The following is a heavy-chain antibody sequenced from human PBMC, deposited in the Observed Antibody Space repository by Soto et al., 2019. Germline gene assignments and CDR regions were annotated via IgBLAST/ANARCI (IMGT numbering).Heavy chain of an antibody. CDR2: IYYSGST. CDR1: GGSVSSGSYY. V-gene: IGHV4-61*01. CDR3: ARGGVGSIVVVPAAMREHYYYGMDV. Sequence: SETLSLTCTVSGGSVSSGSYYWSWIRQPPGKGLEWIGYIYYSGSTNYNPSLKSRVTISVDTSKNQFSLKLSSVTAADTAVYYCARGGVGSIVVVPAAMREHYYYGMDVWGQGTTVTVSS. D-gene: IGHD2-2*01. J-gene: IGHJ6*02.